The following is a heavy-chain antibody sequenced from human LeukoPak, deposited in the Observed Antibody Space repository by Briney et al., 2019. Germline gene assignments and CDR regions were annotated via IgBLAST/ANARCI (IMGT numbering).Heavy chain of an antibody. CDR3: ATDLGSGGSWRPTPN. V-gene: IGHV1-24*01. CDR1: GYTLTELS. J-gene: IGHJ1*01. Sequence: VASVKVSCKVSGYTLTELSMHWVRQAPGKGLEWMGGFDPEDGETIYAQKFQGRVTMTEDTSTDTAYMELSSLRSEDTAVYYCATDLGSGGSWRPTPNWGQGTLVTVSS. CDR2: FDPEDGET. D-gene: IGHD2-15*01.